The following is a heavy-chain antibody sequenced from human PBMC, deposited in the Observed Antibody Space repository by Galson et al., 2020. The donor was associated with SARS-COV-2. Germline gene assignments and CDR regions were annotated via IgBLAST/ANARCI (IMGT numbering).Heavy chain of an antibody. Sequence: GGSLRLSCTASGFTFGDYAMSWFRQAPGKGLEWVGFIRSKAYGGTTEYAASVKGRFTISRDDSKSIAYLQMNSLKTEDTAVYYCTRVSVWFGELLYYGMDVWGQGTTVTVSS. CDR2: IRSKAYGGTT. J-gene: IGHJ6*02. CDR1: GFTFGDYA. V-gene: IGHV3-49*03. D-gene: IGHD3-10*01. CDR3: TRVSVWFGELLYYGMDV.